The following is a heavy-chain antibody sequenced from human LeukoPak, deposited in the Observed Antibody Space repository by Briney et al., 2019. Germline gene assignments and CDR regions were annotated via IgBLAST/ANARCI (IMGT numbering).Heavy chain of an antibody. CDR2: IIPIFGTA. J-gene: IGHJ6*03. Sequence: SVKVSCTASGGTFSSYAISWVRQAPGQGLEWMGGIIPIFGTANYAEKFQGRVTITTDESTSTAYMGLSSLRSEDTAVYYCAVDLVGATSYYYYYMDVWGKGTTVTVSS. CDR3: AVDLVGATSYYYYYMDV. V-gene: IGHV1-69*05. D-gene: IGHD1-26*01. CDR1: GGTFSSYA.